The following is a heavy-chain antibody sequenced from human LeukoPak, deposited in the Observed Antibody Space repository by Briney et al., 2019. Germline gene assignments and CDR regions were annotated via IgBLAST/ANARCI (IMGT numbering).Heavy chain of an antibody. J-gene: IGHJ4*02. V-gene: IGHV3-64*01. CDR3: ARDKVGATDY. Sequence: GGSLRLSCAASGFTFSSYAMSWVRQAPGKGLEYVSAISSNGGSTYYANSVKGRFTISRDNSKNTLYLQMGSLRAEDMAVYYCARDKVGATDYWGQGTLVTVSS. CDR2: ISSNGGST. D-gene: IGHD1-26*01. CDR1: GFTFSSYA.